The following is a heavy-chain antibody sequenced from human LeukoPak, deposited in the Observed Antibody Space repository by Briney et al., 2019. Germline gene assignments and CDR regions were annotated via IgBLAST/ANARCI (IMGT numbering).Heavy chain of an antibody. CDR1: GYTFTSYD. Sequence: ASVKVSCKASGYTFTSYDINWVRQATGQGLEWMGWMNPNSGNTGYAQKFQGRVTITRNTSISTAYMELSSLRSEDTAVYYCARSPHILTGENFDYWGQGTLVTVSS. J-gene: IGHJ4*02. V-gene: IGHV1-8*03. CDR3: ARSPHILTGENFDY. D-gene: IGHD3-9*01. CDR2: MNPNSGNT.